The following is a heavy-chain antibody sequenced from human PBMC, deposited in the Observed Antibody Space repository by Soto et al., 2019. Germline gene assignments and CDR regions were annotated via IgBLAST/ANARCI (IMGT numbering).Heavy chain of an antibody. CDR3: ARMSGTYYVPDY. D-gene: IGHD1-26*01. CDR2: IYHSGST. Sequence: QVQLQESGPRLVEAPQTLSLTCTVSNASITSSGYYWSWVRQPPGKRLEWIGYIYHSGSTFYSPSLRSRLTMSVDTSKNQFSLTLRSVTAADTAVYHCARMSGTYYVPDYWGQGTLVTVSS. J-gene: IGHJ4*02. V-gene: IGHV4-31*03. CDR1: NASITSSGYY.